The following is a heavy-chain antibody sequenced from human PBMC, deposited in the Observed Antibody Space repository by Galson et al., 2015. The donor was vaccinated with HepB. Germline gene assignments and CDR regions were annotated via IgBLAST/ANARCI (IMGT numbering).Heavy chain of an antibody. CDR3: VKDQAGEFYYFDH. CDR1: GFIFSNYG. D-gene: IGHD2/OR15-2a*01. V-gene: IGHV3-64D*09. CDR2: ISNNGHIT. Sequence: SLRLSCAASGFIFSNYGLHWVRQAPGKGLEYLAAISNNGHITSYADSLKGRFTISRDNSKNTMFLQMSSLTTEDTAVYYCVKDQAGEFYYFDHWCQGTLVTVSS. J-gene: IGHJ4*02.